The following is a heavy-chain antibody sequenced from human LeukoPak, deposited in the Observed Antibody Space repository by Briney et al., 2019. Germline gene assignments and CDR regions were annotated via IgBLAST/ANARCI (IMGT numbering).Heavy chain of an antibody. D-gene: IGHD6-13*01. Sequence: ASVKVSCKASGGTFSKYAVSWVRQAPGQGLEWMGGITPTYGLVHYAQKFQGRVTLTTDTSTGTADLEMNSLTFEDTAAYYCATGTNGLYGSNRFQGYFDDWGQGTLVTVLS. CDR1: GGTFSKYA. CDR3: ATGTNGLYGSNRFQGYFDD. J-gene: IGHJ4*02. CDR2: ITPTYGLV. V-gene: IGHV1-69*10.